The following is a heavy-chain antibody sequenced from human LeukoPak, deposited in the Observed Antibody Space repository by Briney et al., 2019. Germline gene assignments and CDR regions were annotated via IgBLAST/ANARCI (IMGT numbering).Heavy chain of an antibody. CDR2: ISSSSSYI. J-gene: IGHJ4*02. V-gene: IGHV3-21*01. Sequence: GGSLRLSCAASGFTFSSYSMNWVRQAPGKGLEWVSSISSSSSYIYYADSVKGRFTISRDNAKNSLYLQMNSLRAEDTAVYYCARNHPDYYDSSGYCFLIDYWGQGTLVTVSS. D-gene: IGHD3-22*01. CDR3: ARNHPDYYDSSGYCFLIDY. CDR1: GFTFSSYS.